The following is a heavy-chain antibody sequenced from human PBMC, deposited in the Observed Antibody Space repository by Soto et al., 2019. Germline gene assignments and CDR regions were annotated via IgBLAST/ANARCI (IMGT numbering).Heavy chain of an antibody. D-gene: IGHD3-16*01. CDR2: IIPIFGTA. CDR1: GGTFSSYA. Sequence: QVQLVQSGAEVKKPGSSVKVSCKASGGTFSSYAISWVRQVPGQGLEWMGGIIPIFGTANYAQEFQGRVTITADESTSTAYMELSSLRAEDTAVYYCAAERGRRGLNWFDPWGQGTLVTVSS. V-gene: IGHV1-69*01. J-gene: IGHJ5*02. CDR3: AAERGRRGLNWFDP.